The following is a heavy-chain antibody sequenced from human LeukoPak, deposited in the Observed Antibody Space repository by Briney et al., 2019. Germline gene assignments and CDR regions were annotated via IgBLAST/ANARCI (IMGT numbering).Heavy chain of an antibody. CDR2: FDPEHAET. J-gene: IGHJ4*02. D-gene: IGHD5-18*01. Sequence: ASVKVSCKLSEDTLIQLSVHWVRQAPGKGLEWMGGFDPEHAETVYAQKFQGRVTMTRDTSISTAYMELGRLRSDDTALYYCARENGYRYDYWGQGTLVTVSS. CDR1: EDTLIQLS. CDR3: ARENGYRYDY. V-gene: IGHV1-24*01.